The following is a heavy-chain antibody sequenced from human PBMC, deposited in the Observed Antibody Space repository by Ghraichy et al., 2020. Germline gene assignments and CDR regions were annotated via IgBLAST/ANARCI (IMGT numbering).Heavy chain of an antibody. J-gene: IGHJ4*02. D-gene: IGHD6-13*01. CDR2: IWYDGSNK. Sequence: GGSLRLSCAAFGFTFSSYGMHWVRQAPGKGLEWVAVIWYDGSNKYYADSVKGRFTISRDNSKNTLYLQMNSLRAEDTAVYYCARDLITGSYIAAAGTSFDYWGQGTLVTVSS. CDR3: ARDLITGSYIAAAGTSFDY. V-gene: IGHV3-33*01. CDR1: GFTFSSYG.